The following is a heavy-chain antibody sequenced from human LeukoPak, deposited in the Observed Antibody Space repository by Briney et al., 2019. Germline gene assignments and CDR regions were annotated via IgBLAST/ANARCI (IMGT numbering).Heavy chain of an antibody. D-gene: IGHD3-22*01. Sequence: GGSLRLSCAASGFTFSSYGMHWVRQAPGKGLEWVAFIRYDGSNKYYADSVKGRFTISRDNSKNTLYLQMNSLRAEDTAVYYCANQVTTMIVVSGNQWGQGTLVTVSS. CDR3: ANQVTTMIVVSGNQ. V-gene: IGHV3-30*02. CDR1: GFTFSSYG. CDR2: IRYDGSNK. J-gene: IGHJ4*02.